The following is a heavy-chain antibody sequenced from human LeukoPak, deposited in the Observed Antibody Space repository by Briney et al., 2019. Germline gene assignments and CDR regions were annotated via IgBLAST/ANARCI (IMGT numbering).Heavy chain of an antibody. CDR3: ARDLDYYGSGSYAFDY. J-gene: IGHJ4*02. CDR2: ISSSGSTI. V-gene: IGHV3-11*04. Sequence: GGSLRLSCAASGFTFSDYYMSWIRQAPGKGLEWVSYISSSGSTIYYADSVKGRFTISRDNAKISLYLQMNSLRAEDTAVYYCARDLDYYGSGSYAFDYWGQGTLVTVSS. D-gene: IGHD3-10*01. CDR1: GFTFSDYY.